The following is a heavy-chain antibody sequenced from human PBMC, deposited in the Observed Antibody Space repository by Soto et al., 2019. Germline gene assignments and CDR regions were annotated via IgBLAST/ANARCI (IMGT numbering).Heavy chain of an antibody. Sequence: GGSLRLSCAASGFTFSSYGMHWVRQAPGKGLEWVAVISYDGSNKYYADSVKGRFTISRDNSKNTLYLQMNSLRAEDTAVYYCAGLVRGNWFDPWGQGTLVTVSS. D-gene: IGHD6-6*01. CDR1: GFTFSSYG. CDR2: ISYDGSNK. CDR3: AGLVRGNWFDP. J-gene: IGHJ5*02. V-gene: IGHV3-30*03.